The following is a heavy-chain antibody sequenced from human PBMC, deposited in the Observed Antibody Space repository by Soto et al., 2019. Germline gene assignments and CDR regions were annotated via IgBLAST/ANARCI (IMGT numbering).Heavy chain of an antibody. Sequence: QVQLQESGPGLVRPSETLSLTCTVSSDSISSYYWIWIRQSPGQGLEWIGYTDYSGNNNYNPSHKSRVTISGDTSKNQFSLRLSSVTAADPAVYYCARAVGDPLYNLDYWGQGTLVTVSS. CDR2: TDYSGNN. D-gene: IGHD6-19*01. J-gene: IGHJ4*02. V-gene: IGHV4-59*08. CDR3: ARAVGDPLYNLDY. CDR1: SDSISSYY.